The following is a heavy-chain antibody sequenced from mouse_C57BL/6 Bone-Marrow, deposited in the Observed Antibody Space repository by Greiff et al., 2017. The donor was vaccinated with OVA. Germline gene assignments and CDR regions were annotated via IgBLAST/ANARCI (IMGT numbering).Heavy chain of an antibody. CDR2: IWSGGST. V-gene: IGHV2-4*01. D-gene: IGHD2-3*01. CDR1: GFSLTSYG. CDR3: AKRERDYDGYFWYFDV. Sequence: QVQLKESGPGLVQPSQSLSITCTVSGFSLTSYGVHWVRQPPGKGLEWLGVIWSGGSTDYNAAFISRLSISKDNSKSQVFFKMNSLQADDTAIYYCAKRERDYDGYFWYFDVWGTGTTVTVSS. J-gene: IGHJ1*03.